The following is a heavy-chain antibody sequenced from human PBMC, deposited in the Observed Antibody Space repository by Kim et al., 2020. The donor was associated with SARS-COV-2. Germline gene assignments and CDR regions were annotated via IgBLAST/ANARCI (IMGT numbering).Heavy chain of an antibody. CDR1: GFTFSTYA. J-gene: IGHJ4*02. Sequence: GGSLRLSCAASGFTFSTYAMSWVRQAPGKGLEWVSVINDYGGETYYADSVKGRFTISRDSSKSTLYLQMNSLRAEDTAVYYCVKDHRSGRDFEFDCWGQGALVTVSS. V-gene: IGHV3-23*01. D-gene: IGHD2-15*01. CDR2: INDYGGET. CDR3: VKDHRSGRDFEFDC.